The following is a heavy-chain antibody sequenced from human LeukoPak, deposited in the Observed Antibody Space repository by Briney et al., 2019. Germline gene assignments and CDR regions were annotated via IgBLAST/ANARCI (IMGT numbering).Heavy chain of an antibody. Sequence: SVKVSCKASGGTFSGYTISWVRQAPGQGLEWMAGIIATFGTANYAQKFQGRGTITTDESTSTAYMELSSLRSEDTAVYYCARDSLEMATPKYYFDYWGQGTLVTVSS. CDR3: ARDSLEMATPKYYFDY. CDR2: IIATFGTA. D-gene: IGHD5-24*01. J-gene: IGHJ4*02. CDR1: GGTFSGYT. V-gene: IGHV1-69*05.